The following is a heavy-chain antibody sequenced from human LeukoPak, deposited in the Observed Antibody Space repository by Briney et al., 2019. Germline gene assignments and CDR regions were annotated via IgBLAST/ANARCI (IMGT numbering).Heavy chain of an antibody. D-gene: IGHD3-10*01. J-gene: IGHJ4*02. Sequence: GGSLRLTCAASGFTFSSYAMSWVRQAPGKGLEWVSAISGSGGSTYYADSVKGRFTISRDNSKNTLYLQMNSLRAEDTAVYYCAKDLGYYYGSGSYLDYWGQGTLVTVSS. V-gene: IGHV3-23*01. CDR1: GFTFSSYA. CDR3: AKDLGYYYGSGSYLDY. CDR2: ISGSGGST.